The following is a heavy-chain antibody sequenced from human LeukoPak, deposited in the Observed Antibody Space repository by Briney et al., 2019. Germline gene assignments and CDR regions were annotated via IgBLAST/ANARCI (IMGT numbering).Heavy chain of an antibody. CDR2: ISYDGSDK. Sequence: GGSLRLSCAVSGFTSSSYAMHWVRQAPGKGLEWVALISYDGSDKCYADSVKGRFTISRDNSKNTLYLQMNSLRAEDTAVYYCAREGSYGLDYWGQGTLVTVSS. D-gene: IGHD5-18*01. CDR1: GFTSSSYA. CDR3: AREGSYGLDY. J-gene: IGHJ4*02. V-gene: IGHV3-30*04.